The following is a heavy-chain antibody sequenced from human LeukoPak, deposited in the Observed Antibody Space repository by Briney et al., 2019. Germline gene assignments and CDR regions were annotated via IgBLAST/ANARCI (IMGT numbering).Heavy chain of an antibody. V-gene: IGHV1-18*01. CDR1: GYTFTSYG. J-gene: IGHJ3*02. CDR2: ISAYNSNT. Sequence: ASVKVSCKASGYTFTSYGISWVRQAPGQGLEWMGWISAYNSNTNYAQKLQGRVTMTTDTSTSTAYMELRSLRSDDTAVYYCARGGYCSSTSCPDDAFDIWGQGTMVTVSS. CDR3: ARGGYCSSTSCPDDAFDI. D-gene: IGHD2-2*01.